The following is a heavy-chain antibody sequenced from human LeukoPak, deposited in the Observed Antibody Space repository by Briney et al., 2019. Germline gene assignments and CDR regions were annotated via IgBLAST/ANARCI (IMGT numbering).Heavy chain of an antibody. CDR1: GFAFDKYA. Sequence: GGSLRLSCAASGFAFDKYAMHWVRQAPGKGLEWVSGISWNRAVIGYADSVKGRFIISRDNAKNSLYLQMNSLRVEDTALYYCAKDIGPNSNYFDYWGQGTVVTVSS. J-gene: IGHJ4*02. V-gene: IGHV3-9*01. CDR2: ISWNRAVI. CDR3: AKDIGPNSNYFDY. D-gene: IGHD2/OR15-2a*01.